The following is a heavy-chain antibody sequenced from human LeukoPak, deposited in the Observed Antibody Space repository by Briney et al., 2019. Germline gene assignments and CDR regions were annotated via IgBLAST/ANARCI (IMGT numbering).Heavy chain of an antibody. Sequence: QLQLQESGSGLVKPSQTLSLTCAVSGGSISSGGYSWSWIRQPPGKGLEWVGYVYHSGSTYYNPSIKSRVTISVDRSKNQFSLKLSSVTAADTAVYYCARDNHVDYEGAFDYWGQGTLVTVSS. D-gene: IGHD4-17*01. V-gene: IGHV4-30-2*01. CDR2: VYHSGST. CDR3: ARDNHVDYEGAFDY. J-gene: IGHJ4*02. CDR1: GGSISSGGYS.